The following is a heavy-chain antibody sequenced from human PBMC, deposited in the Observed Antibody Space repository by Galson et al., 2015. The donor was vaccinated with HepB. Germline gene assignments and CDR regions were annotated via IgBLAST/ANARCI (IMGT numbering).Heavy chain of an antibody. J-gene: IGHJ4*02. Sequence: SLRLSCAASGFTFSSYSMNWVRQAPGKGLEWVSSISSSSSYIYYADSVKGRFTISRDNAKNSLYLQMNSLRAEDTAVYYCARDSRGYDYLFDYWGQGTLVTVSS. V-gene: IGHV3-21*01. CDR3: ARDSRGYDYLFDY. D-gene: IGHD5-12*01. CDR1: GFTFSSYS. CDR2: ISSSSSYI.